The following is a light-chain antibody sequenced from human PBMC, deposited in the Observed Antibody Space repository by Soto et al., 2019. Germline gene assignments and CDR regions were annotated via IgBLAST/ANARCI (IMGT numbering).Light chain of an antibody. V-gene: IGLV2-8*01. CDR3: SSYGGSNNYV. CDR1: TNDVGGYNF. CDR2: EVT. J-gene: IGLJ1*01. Sequence: QSALTQPPSASGSPGQSVAISCIGTTNDVGGYNFVSWYQLNPGKAPKLMIYEVTKRPSGVPDRFSGSKSGNTASLTVSGLQPEDEAEYYCSSYGGSNNYVFGTGTKLTVL.